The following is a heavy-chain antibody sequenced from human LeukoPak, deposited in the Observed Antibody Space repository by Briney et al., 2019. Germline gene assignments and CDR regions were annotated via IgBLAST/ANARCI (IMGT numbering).Heavy chain of an antibody. Sequence: SETLSLTCTVSGGSISSYYWSWIRQPPGKGLEWIGYIYYSGSTNYNPSLKSRVTISVDTSKNQFSLKLSSVTAADTAVYYCARAGVEEVPAAGEGYYYYYMDVWGKGTTVTVSS. V-gene: IGHV4-59*01. CDR1: GGSISSYY. D-gene: IGHD2-2*01. J-gene: IGHJ6*03. CDR2: IYYSGST. CDR3: ARAGVEEVPAAGEGYYYYYMDV.